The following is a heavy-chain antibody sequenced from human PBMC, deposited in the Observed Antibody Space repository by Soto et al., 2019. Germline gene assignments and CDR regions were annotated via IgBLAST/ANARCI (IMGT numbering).Heavy chain of an antibody. CDR3: VRGGVYSYEYYYGMDV. V-gene: IGHV3-48*02. CDR2: ISSSSSTI. J-gene: IGHJ6*02. Sequence: PGGSLRLSCAASGFTFSSYSMNWVRQAPGKGLEWVSYISSSSSTIYYADSVKGRFTISRDNAKNSLYLQMNSLRDEDTAVYYCVRGGVYSYEYYYGMDVWGQGTTVTVSS. CDR1: GFTFSSYS. D-gene: IGHD5-18*01.